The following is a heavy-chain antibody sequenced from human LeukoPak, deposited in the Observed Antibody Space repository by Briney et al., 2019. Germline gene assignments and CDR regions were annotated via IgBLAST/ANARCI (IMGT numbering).Heavy chain of an antibody. CDR2: ITSGSSYI. CDR1: GFTFSSYN. Sequence: PGGSLRLSCAASGFTFSSYNMNWVRQAPGKGLEWVSSITSGSSYIYYADSVKGRFTISRDNAKNSLYLQMNSLRAEDTAVYYCAKDRASSWWYFDLWGRGTLVTVSS. CDR3: AKDRASSWWYFDL. D-gene: IGHD5-18*01. V-gene: IGHV3-21*01. J-gene: IGHJ2*01.